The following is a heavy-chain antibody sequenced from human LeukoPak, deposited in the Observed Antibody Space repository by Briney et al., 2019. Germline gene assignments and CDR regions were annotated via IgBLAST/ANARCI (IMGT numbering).Heavy chain of an antibody. J-gene: IGHJ4*02. CDR2: IIPLFGAT. D-gene: IGHD5-24*01. V-gene: IGHV1-69*13. Sequence: GASVKVSCEASGSTFSTLAISWVRQAPGQGLEWMGGIIPLFGATDYTQKFQGRLTMTADESTSTAYMELSSLRSEDTAVYYCATNLFSSRNAYNEDSWGQGTLVTVSS. CDR3: ATNLFSSRNAYNEDS. CDR1: GSTFSTLA.